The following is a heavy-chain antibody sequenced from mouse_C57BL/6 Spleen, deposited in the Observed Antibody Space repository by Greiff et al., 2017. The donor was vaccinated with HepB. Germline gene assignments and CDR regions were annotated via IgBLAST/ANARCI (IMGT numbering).Heavy chain of an antibody. CDR1: GYAFSSSW. J-gene: IGHJ1*03. CDR3: ARDYSHWYFDV. V-gene: IGHV1-82*01. CDR2: IYPGDGDT. Sequence: QVQLQQSGPELVKPGASVKISCKASGYAFSSSWMNWVKQRPGKGLEWIGRIYPGDGDTNYNGKFKGKATLTADKSSSTAYMQLSSLTSEDSAVYVCARDYSHWYFDVWGTGTTVTVSS. D-gene: IGHD2-13*01.